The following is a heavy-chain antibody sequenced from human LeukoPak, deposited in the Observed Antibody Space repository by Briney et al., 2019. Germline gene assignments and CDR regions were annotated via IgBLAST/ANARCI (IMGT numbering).Heavy chain of an antibody. CDR1: GFTFSSYW. Sequence: SGGSLRLSCAASGFTFSSYWMSWVRQAPGKGLEWVANIKQDGSEKYYVDSVKGRFTIYRDNAKNSLYLQMNRLRAEDTAVYYCARDRSPYYYDSSGYLYWGQGTLVTVSS. J-gene: IGHJ4*02. CDR2: IKQDGSEK. CDR3: ARDRSPYYYDSSGYLY. D-gene: IGHD3-22*01. V-gene: IGHV3-7*01.